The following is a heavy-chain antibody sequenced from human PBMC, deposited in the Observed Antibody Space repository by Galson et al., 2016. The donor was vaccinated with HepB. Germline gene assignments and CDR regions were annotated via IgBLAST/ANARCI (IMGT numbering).Heavy chain of an antibody. CDR1: GFLVYSEY. CDR3: AREAPLLIGYAEGSHFDH. D-gene: IGHD2-2*01. V-gene: IGHV3-53*05. Sequence: SLRLSCAVSGFLVYSEYTSWVRQAPGKGLEWVSRIDPAGRTFYADSVKGRFTISRDNSRNTLFLKMNSLTAKDTAVYYGAREAPLLIGYAEGSHFDHWGQGTLVLVSS. CDR2: IDPAGRT. J-gene: IGHJ4*02.